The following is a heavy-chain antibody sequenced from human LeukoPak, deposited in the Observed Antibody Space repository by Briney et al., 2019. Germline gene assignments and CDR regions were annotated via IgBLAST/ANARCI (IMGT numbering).Heavy chain of an antibody. Sequence: GASVKVSCKASGGTFSSYAISWVRQAPGQGLEWMGRIIPILGIANYAQKFQGRVTITADKSTSTAYMELSSLRSEDTAVYYCARDSSIIVGAIYFEYWGQGTLVSVSS. CDR1: GGTFSSYA. D-gene: IGHD1-26*01. CDR3: ARDSSIIVGAIYFEY. J-gene: IGHJ4*02. V-gene: IGHV1-69*04. CDR2: IIPILGIA.